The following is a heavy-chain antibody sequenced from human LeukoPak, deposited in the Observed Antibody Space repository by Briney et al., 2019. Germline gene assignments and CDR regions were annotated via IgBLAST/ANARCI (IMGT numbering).Heavy chain of an antibody. CDR1: GGTFSSYA. CDR2: ITPIFGTA. Sequence: SVKVSCKASGGTFSSYAISWVRQAPGQGLEWMGRITPIFGTANYAQKFQGRVTITTDESTSTAYMELSSLRSEDTAVYYCAREIGSYYDSSGYYYHFDYWGQGTLVTVSS. V-gene: IGHV1-69*05. D-gene: IGHD3-22*01. CDR3: AREIGSYYDSSGYYYHFDY. J-gene: IGHJ4*02.